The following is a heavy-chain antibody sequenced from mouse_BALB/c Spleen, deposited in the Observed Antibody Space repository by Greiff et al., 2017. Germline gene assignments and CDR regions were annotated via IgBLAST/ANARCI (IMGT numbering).Heavy chain of an antibody. CDR2: ISYSGST. V-gene: IGHV3-2*02. J-gene: IGHJ3*01. CDR3: AYYRAWFAY. D-gene: IGHD2-14*01. CDR1: GYSITSDYA. Sequence: EVKLQESGPGLVKPSQSLSLTCTVTGYSITSDYAWNWIRQFPGNKLEWMGYISYSGSTSYNPSLKSRISITRDTSKNQFFLQLNSVTTEDTATYYCAYYRAWFAYWGQGTLVTVSA.